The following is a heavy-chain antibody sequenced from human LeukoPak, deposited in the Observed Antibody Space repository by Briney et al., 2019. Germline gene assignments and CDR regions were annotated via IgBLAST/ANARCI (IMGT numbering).Heavy chain of an antibody. CDR3: ARAMIVVSNQFDY. CDR2: ISGSGGST. CDR1: GFTFSSYA. V-gene: IGHV3-23*01. Sequence: GGSLRLSCAASGFTFSSYAMSWVRQAPGKGLEWVSGISGSGGSTYYADSVKGRFTISRDNSKNTLYLQMNSLRAEDTAVYYCARAMIVVSNQFDYWGQGTLVTVSP. J-gene: IGHJ4*02. D-gene: IGHD3-22*01.